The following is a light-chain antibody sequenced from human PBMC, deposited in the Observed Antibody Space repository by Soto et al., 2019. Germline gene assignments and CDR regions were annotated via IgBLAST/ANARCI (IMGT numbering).Light chain of an antibody. CDR2: GAS. CDR3: QQYGRSPLT. V-gene: IGKV3-20*01. CDR1: QRISNYY. J-gene: IGKJ4*01. Sequence: EIVLTQSPDTLSLSSGERATLSCRASQRISNYYLAWYHQKPGQAPRLLIYGASSRATGVPDRFSGSGSGTDFTLTIRRLEPEDFAVYYCQQYGRSPLTFGGGTKVEIK.